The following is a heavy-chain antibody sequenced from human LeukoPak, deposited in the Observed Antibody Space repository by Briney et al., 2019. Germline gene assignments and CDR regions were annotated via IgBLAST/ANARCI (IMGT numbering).Heavy chain of an antibody. CDR3: ARVVLRYFHRPPEETDY. D-gene: IGHD3-9*01. CDR2: VSAYNGNT. Sequence: ASVKVSCKASGYTFTSYGISWVRQAPGQGLEWMGWVSAYNGNTNYAQKLQGRVTMTTDTSTSTAYMELRSLRSDDTALYYCARVVLRYFHRPPEETDYWGQGTLVTVSS. CDR1: GYTFTSYG. V-gene: IGHV1-18*01. J-gene: IGHJ4*02.